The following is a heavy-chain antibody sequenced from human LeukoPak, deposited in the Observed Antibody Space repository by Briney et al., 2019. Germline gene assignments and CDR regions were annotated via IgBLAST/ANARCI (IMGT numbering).Heavy chain of an antibody. CDR1: GFTFSNYG. CDR3: AKDEISYCGGDCFFVY. J-gene: IGHJ4*02. D-gene: IGHD2-21*02. V-gene: IGHV3-30*18. CDR2: ISYDGSNK. Sequence: GGSLRLSCAASGFTFSNYGMHWVRQAPGKGVEWVAVISYDGSNKYYADSVRGRFTISRDNSKNTLYLQMNSLRAEDTAVYFCAKDEISYCGGDCFFVYWGQGTLVTVSS.